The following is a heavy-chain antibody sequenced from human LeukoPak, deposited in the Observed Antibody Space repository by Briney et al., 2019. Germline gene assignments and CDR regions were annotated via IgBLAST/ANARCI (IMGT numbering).Heavy chain of an antibody. CDR1: GGSFSGYY. D-gene: IGHD3-22*01. Sequence: SETLSLTCAVYGGSFSGYYWTWLRQIPGKGLEWIGQINHSGSAIYNPSLKSRLTISVATSTNQFSLELSSMTAADTAMYYCARGGTDSSDYYWGFYYFDYWGRGTLVTVSS. CDR3: ARGGTDSSDYYWGFYYFDY. J-gene: IGHJ4*02. CDR2: INHSGSA. V-gene: IGHV4-34*01.